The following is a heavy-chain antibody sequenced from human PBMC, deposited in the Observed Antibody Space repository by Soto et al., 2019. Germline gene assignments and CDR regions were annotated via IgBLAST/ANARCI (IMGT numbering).Heavy chain of an antibody. J-gene: IGHJ5*02. Sequence: GASVKVSCKASGGTFSSYSISWVRHAPGQGLEWMGGIIPIFGTANYAQKFQGRVTITADESTSTAYMELSSLRSEDTAVYYCARDHYDSSGYYYFWFDPWGQGTLVTVSS. CDR1: GGTFSSYS. CDR2: IIPIFGTA. D-gene: IGHD3-22*01. CDR3: ARDHYDSSGYYYFWFDP. V-gene: IGHV1-69*13.